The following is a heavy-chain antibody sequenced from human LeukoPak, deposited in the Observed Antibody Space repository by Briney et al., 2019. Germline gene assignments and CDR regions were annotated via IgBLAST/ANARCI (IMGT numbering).Heavy chain of an antibody. D-gene: IGHD6-13*01. J-gene: IGHJ4*02. V-gene: IGHV3-7*01. CDR3: ARDQGVAAAGTVGNFDY. CDR2: IKEDGGEK. Sequence: GGSLRLSCAASGFSFSTYWMSWVRQAPGKGLGWVANIKEDGGEKYYVDSVKGRFTISRDNAKSLLFLQMDGLRAEDTAVYYCARDQGVAAAGTVGNFDYWGQGTLVTVSS. CDR1: GFSFSTYW.